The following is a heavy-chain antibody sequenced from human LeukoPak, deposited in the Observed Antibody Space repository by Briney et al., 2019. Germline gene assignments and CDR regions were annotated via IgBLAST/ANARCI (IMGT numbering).Heavy chain of an antibody. J-gene: IGHJ1*01. CDR3: ARRRYYDSSGYLE. Sequence: SETLSLTCTIFGDSVSRSDSYWDWIRQPPGKGLEWIGTIYYSGRTYYSPSLKSRVTLSVDMSNNQFSLTLSSVTAADTALYFCARRRYYDSSGYLEWGQGTLVTVSS. CDR2: IYYSGRT. CDR1: GDSVSRSDSY. D-gene: IGHD3-22*01. V-gene: IGHV4-39*01.